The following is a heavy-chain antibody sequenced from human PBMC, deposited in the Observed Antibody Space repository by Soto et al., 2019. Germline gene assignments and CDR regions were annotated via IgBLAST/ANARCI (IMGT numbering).Heavy chain of an antibody. CDR3: GRLEGLATISYYFDY. J-gene: IGHJ4*02. CDR2: VYYSGST. CDR1: GGSDSSSSYY. D-gene: IGHD3-9*01. V-gene: IGHV4-39*01. Sequence: SETLSLTCTVCGGSDSSSSYYWGWVRQPPGKGLEWIGSVYYSGSTYYNPSLESRVTISVDKSKNQFSLKLMSLSAADTAVYYCGRLEGLATISYYFDYWGQGALVTVSS.